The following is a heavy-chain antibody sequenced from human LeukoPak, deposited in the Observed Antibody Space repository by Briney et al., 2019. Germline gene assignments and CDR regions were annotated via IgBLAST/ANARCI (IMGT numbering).Heavy chain of an antibody. CDR3: AKDLQRDIVVVPAAMLN. CDR1: GINSSSHA. Sequence: GSLGPSCAAPGINSSSHAMSLVRPASGKGPEWVSAISGSGGSTYYADSVKGRFTMSRDNSKNTLYLQMNSLRAEDTAVYYCAKDLQRDIVVVPAAMLNWGQGTLVTVSS. D-gene: IGHD2-2*01. J-gene: IGHJ4*02. CDR2: ISGSGGST. V-gene: IGHV3-23*01.